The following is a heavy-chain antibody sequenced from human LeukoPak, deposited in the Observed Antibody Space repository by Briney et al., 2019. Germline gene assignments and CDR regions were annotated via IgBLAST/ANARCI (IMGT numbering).Heavy chain of an antibody. CDR1: GFTFSSYA. CDR3: AKGWITIFGVVIGAFDI. Sequence: GGSLRLSCAASGFTFSSYAMSWVRQPPGKGLEWVSSISGSGGSTYYADSVKGRFTISRDNSKNTLYLQMNSLRAEDTAVYYCAKGWITIFGVVIGAFDIWGQGTMVTVSS. CDR2: ISGSGGST. D-gene: IGHD3-3*01. J-gene: IGHJ3*02. V-gene: IGHV3-23*01.